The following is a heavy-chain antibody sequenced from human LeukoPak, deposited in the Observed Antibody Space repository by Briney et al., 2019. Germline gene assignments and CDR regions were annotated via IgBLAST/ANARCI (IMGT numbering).Heavy chain of an antibody. V-gene: IGHV1-2*02. CDR2: INPNSGGT. CDR1: GYTFTGYY. J-gene: IGHJ5*02. CDR3: ARVGWQWLHRGTINWFDP. D-gene: IGHD6-19*01. Sequence: GASVKVSCKASGYTFTGYYMHWVRQAPGQGLEWMGWINPNSGGTNYAQKFQGRVTMTRDTSISTAYMELSRLRSDDTAVYYCARVGWQWLHRGTINWFDPWGQGTLVTVSS.